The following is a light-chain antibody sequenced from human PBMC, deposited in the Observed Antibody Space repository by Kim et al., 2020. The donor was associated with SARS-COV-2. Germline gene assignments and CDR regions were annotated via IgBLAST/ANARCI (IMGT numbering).Light chain of an antibody. CDR3: NSRDSSTNQLV. CDR2: GKN. V-gene: IGLV3-19*01. Sequence: ALGQTVMIKCQGDSLRSSYASWYQQKPGQATVVVIDGKNNRLSGIPDRFSGSTSGDTASLTITGAQAEDEADYYCNSRDSSTNQLVFGGGTKVTVL. J-gene: IGLJ3*02. CDR1: SLRSSY.